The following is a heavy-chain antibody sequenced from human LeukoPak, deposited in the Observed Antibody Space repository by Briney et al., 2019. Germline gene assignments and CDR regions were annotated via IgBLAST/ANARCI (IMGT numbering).Heavy chain of an antibody. Sequence: PGGSLRLSCAASGFSFSRFWMSWVRQAPGKGLEWVANIKEDGSEKYYVDFVKGRFTISRDNAKNSVYLQMNSLRAEDTAVYYCARDSHDYTGWFDPWGQGTLVTVSS. V-gene: IGHV3-7*01. CDR2: IKEDGSEK. D-gene: IGHD4-11*01. CDR1: GFSFSRFW. J-gene: IGHJ5*02. CDR3: ARDSHDYTGWFDP.